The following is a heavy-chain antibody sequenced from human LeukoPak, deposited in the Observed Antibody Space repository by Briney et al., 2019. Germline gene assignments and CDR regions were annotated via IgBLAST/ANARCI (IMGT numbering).Heavy chain of an antibody. CDR2: ISAYNGNT. CDR3: AREGKTYYYDSNGYPDY. J-gene: IGHJ4*02. Sequence: ASVKVSCKASGYTFTSYGISWVRQAPGQRLEWMGWISAYNGNTNYAQKLQGRVTMTTDTSTSTAYMELRSLRSDDTAVYYCAREGKTYYYDSNGYPDYWGQGTLVTVSS. V-gene: IGHV1-18*01. D-gene: IGHD3-22*01. CDR1: GYTFTSYG.